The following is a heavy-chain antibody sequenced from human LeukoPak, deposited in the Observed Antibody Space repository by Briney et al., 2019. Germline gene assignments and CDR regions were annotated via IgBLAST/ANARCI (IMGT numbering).Heavy chain of an antibody. CDR2: ISGSGDSA. CDR3: AKHPRLVRYFDS. V-gene: IGHV3-23*01. Sequence: GGSLRLSCAASGFTFSNYAMSWVRQAPGKGLEWVSIISGSGDSAYSADSMKGRFTISRDNSKNTLYLQMTSLRAEDTARYYCAKHPRLVRYFDSWGQGTLVTVSS. CDR1: GFTFSNYA. D-gene: IGHD6-6*01. J-gene: IGHJ4*02.